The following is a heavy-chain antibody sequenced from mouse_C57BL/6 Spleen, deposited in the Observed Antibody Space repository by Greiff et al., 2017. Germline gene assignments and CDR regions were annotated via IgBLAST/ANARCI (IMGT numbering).Heavy chain of an antibody. Sequence: VQLQQSGPELVKPGASVKISCKASGYAFSSSWMNWVKQRPGKGLEWIGRIYPGDGDTNYNGKFKGKATLTADKSSSTAYMQLSSLTSEDSAVYFCASDYGSNFDYWGQGTTLTVSS. J-gene: IGHJ2*01. CDR1: GYAFSSSW. D-gene: IGHD1-1*01. CDR3: ASDYGSNFDY. CDR2: IYPGDGDT. V-gene: IGHV1-82*01.